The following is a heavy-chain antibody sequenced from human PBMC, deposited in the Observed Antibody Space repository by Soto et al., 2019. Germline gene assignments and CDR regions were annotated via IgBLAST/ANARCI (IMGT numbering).Heavy chain of an antibody. J-gene: IGHJ4*02. CDR1: DDSITGGGYY. Sequence: QVQLQESGPGLVKPSQTLSLICAVSDDSITGGGYYWSWIRHHPGNGLEWIGSVYHRGNTYYNPSLTSRGTISLDPSLFRLSLSLRSVTAADTAVYYCARGGSGTYHVWGQGTLVTVSS. CDR3: ARGGSGTYHV. D-gene: IGHD3-10*01. V-gene: IGHV4-31*11. CDR2: VYHRGNT.